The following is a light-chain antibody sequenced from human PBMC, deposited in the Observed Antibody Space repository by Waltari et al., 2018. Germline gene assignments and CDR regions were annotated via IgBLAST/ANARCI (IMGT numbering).Light chain of an antibody. J-gene: IGLJ1*01. V-gene: IGLV1-44*01. Sequence: QSVLTQPPSASGTPGQRVTISCSGSSSNIGSNTVNWYQQLPGTAPTPLIYGQNQRPSRAPDRVSGSKSGTSDSLAISGLQSEDEAHYYCAAWDDSLNGFYVFGTGTKVTVL. CDR2: GQN. CDR1: SSNIGSNT. CDR3: AAWDDSLNGFYV.